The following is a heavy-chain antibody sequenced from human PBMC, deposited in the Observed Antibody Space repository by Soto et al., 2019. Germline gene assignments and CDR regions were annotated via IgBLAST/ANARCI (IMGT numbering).Heavy chain of an antibody. CDR2: IYYSGST. Sequence: QVQLQESGPGLVKPSETLSLTCTVSGGSISSYYWSWIRQPPGKGLEWIGYIYYSGSTNYNPSLKSRVTISVDTSKNQFSLKLSSVTAADTAVYYCARRYGGHFDYWGQGTLVTVSP. V-gene: IGHV4-59*08. J-gene: IGHJ4*02. CDR1: GGSISSYY. CDR3: ARRYGGHFDY. D-gene: IGHD4-17*01.